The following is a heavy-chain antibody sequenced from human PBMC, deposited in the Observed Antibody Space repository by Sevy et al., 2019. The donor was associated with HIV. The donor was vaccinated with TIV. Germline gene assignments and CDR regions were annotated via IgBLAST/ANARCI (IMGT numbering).Heavy chain of an antibody. CDR1: GFDFANAW. Sequence: GGSLRLSCTASGFDFANAWMNWVRQAPGKGLEWVGHIKSITDGEAADYAATVKGRFTISGHDSKNTLYLQMNSLKAEDTAVYYCSTDDLISYWGRGTLVTVSS. V-gene: IGHV3-15*07. J-gene: IGHJ4*02. CDR3: STDDLISY. CDR2: IKSITDGEAA.